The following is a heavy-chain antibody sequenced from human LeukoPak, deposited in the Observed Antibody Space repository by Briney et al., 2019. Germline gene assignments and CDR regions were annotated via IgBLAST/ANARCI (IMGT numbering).Heavy chain of an antibody. D-gene: IGHD6-19*01. CDR1: GGSISSYY. CDR3: ARDYSSGSDC. Sequence: SETLSLTCTVSGGSISSYYWSWIRQPAGEGLEWIGRIYISGNTNYNPSLKSRVTMSVDTSKNQFSLKLSSVTAADTAVYYCARDYSSGSDCWGQGTLVTVSS. J-gene: IGHJ4*02. CDR2: IYISGNT. V-gene: IGHV4-4*07.